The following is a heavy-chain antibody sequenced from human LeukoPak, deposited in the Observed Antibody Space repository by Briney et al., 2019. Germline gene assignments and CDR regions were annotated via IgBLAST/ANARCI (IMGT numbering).Heavy chain of an antibody. CDR3: ARGGTMIYYFDY. Sequence: GGSLTLSCAASGFTFSSYWMHWVRQAPGKGLVWVSRINSDGSSTSYADSVKGRFTISRDNAKSTLYLQMNSLRAEDTAVYYCARGGTMIYYFDYWGQGTLVTVSS. V-gene: IGHV3-74*01. D-gene: IGHD3-22*01. CDR1: GFTFSSYW. CDR2: INSDGSST. J-gene: IGHJ4*02.